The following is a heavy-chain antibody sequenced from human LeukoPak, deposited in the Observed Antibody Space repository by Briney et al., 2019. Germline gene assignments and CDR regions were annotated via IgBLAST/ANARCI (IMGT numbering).Heavy chain of an antibody. CDR3: AKDSGSAWYAFDY. CDR2: IPYDGTNK. J-gene: IGHJ4*02. CDR1: GFTFSSYS. D-gene: IGHD6-19*01. V-gene: IGHV3-30*02. Sequence: PGGSLRLSCAASGFTFSSYSMNWVRQAPGKGLEWVAFIPYDGTNKNYADSVKGRFTISRDNSKNTLYLQMNSLRAEDTALYYCAKDSGSAWYAFDYWGQGTLVTVSS.